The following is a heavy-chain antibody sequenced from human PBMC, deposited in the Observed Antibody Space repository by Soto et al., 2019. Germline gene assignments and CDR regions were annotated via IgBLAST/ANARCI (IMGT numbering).Heavy chain of an antibody. V-gene: IGHV3-15*07. CDR2: IKSKTDGGTT. D-gene: IGHD3-16*01. J-gene: IGHJ6*02. CDR1: GFTFSNAW. CDR3: TKDGGNRAGGAPNYNYGMAV. Sequence: PGGSLRHSCAASGFTFSNAWMNWVRQAPGKGLEWVGRIKSKTDGGTTDYAAPVRGRFTISRDDSKNTQYLQMNSLKTENKAVSYFTKDGGNRAGGAPNYNYGMAVWGQGTTAPVPS.